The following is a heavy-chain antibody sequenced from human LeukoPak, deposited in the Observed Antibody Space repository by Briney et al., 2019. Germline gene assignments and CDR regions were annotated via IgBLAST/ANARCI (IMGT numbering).Heavy chain of an antibody. CDR3: ARDNYDILTDSRFSFDY. D-gene: IGHD3-9*01. CDR2: IIPIFGTA. Sequence: GASVKVSCKASGGTFSSYAISWVRQAPGQGLEWMGGIIPIFGTANYAQKFQGRVTITADESTSTAYMELSSLRSEDTAVYYCARDNYDILTDSRFSFDYWGEGTLVTVSS. CDR1: GGTFSSYA. J-gene: IGHJ4*02. V-gene: IGHV1-69*13.